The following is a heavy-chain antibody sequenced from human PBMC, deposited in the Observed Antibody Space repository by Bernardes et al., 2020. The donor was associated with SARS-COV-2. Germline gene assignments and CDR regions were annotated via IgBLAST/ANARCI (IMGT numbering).Heavy chain of an antibody. J-gene: IGHJ4*02. V-gene: IGHV1-3*01. CDR1: GYNFISYA. Sequence: ASVKVSCKASGYNFISYAMDWVRQAPGQGLEWMGWVNAGNGNTNYSQKFQGRLTLTRDSYADIVYMELTRLTPEDTAVYYCARPRLEPTYGDYVCLDFWGQGTLVTVSS. D-gene: IGHD4-17*01. CDR2: VNAGNGNT. CDR3: ARPRLEPTYGDYVCLDF.